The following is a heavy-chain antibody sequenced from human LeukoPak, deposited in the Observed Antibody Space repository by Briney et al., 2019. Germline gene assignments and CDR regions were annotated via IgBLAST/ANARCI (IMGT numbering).Heavy chain of an antibody. CDR2: MSYEETYK. V-gene: IGHV3-30-3*01. CDR1: GFSVRDYA. Sequence: GGSLRLSCAASGFSVRDYAMHWVRQAPGKGLEWVAVMSYEETYKNYAEAVKGRFTISRDNAKNTLYLQMNSLRAEDTAVYYCARVSGYSYDPFWDYWGQGTLVTVSS. CDR3: ARVSGYSYDPFWDY. J-gene: IGHJ4*02. D-gene: IGHD5-18*01.